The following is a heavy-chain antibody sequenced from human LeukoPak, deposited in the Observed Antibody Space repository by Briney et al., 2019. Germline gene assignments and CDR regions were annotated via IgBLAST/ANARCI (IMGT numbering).Heavy chain of an antibody. CDR2: ISGSGGST. J-gene: IGHJ4*02. CDR1: GFTFSSYA. Sequence: GGSLRLSCAASGFTFSSYAMSWVRQAPGKGLEWVSAISGSGGSTYYADSVKGRFTISRDNSKNTLYLQMNSLRAENTAVYYCAKRQTRVGAFDYWGQGTLVTVSS. V-gene: IGHV3-23*01. CDR3: AKRQTRVGAFDY. D-gene: IGHD1-26*01.